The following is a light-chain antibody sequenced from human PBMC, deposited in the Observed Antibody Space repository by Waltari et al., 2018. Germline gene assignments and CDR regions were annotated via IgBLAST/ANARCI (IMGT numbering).Light chain of an antibody. CDR2: DAS. Sequence: ESVLTQSPGTLSVSPGERATLPCRASESVSTDLAWYQQKLGQAPRPLIYDASKRAIGIPARFSGSGSGTDFTLTISSLEPEDFAVYYCQQRPNWRFGRGTKVEMK. CDR1: ESVSTD. V-gene: IGKV3-11*01. J-gene: IGKJ1*01. CDR3: QQRPNWR.